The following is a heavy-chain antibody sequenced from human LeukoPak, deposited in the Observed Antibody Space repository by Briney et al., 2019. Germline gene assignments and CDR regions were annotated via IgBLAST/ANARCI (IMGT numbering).Heavy chain of an antibody. J-gene: IGHJ5*02. CDR1: GYTFTSYY. D-gene: IGHD3-10*01. V-gene: IGHV1-46*01. CDR2: INPSGGST. CDR3: ARELGLLWFGELEKGFDP. Sequence: ASVKVSCKASGYTFTSYYMHWVRQAPGQGLEWMGIINPSGGSTSYAQKFQGRVTMTRDTSTSTVYMELSSLRSEDTAVYYCARELGLLWFGELEKGFDPWGQGTLVTVSS.